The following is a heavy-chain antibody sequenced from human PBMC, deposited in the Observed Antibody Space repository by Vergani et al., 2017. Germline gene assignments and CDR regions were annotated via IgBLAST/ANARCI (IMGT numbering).Heavy chain of an antibody. J-gene: IGHJ4*02. CDR3: ARDSGIWGTSISCLIDY. D-gene: IGHD2-2*01. V-gene: IGHV3-21*04. CDR1: GFSFSTYS. CDR2: ISGRSNYI. Sequence: EVQLQESGGGLVKPGGSLRVSCAASGFSFSTYSINWVRQAPGKGLEWVSSISGRSNYIYYADSLKGRFTISRDNSKNTLSLQMNSLRAEDTAIYYCARDSGIWGTSISCLIDYWGQGTLVTVSS.